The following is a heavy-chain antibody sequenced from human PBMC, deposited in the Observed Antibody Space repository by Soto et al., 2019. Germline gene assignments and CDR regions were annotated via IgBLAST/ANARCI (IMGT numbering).Heavy chain of an antibody. CDR3: AHRPSVTILGADTFDI. J-gene: IGHJ3*02. CDR2: IFWDDDK. V-gene: IGHV2-5*02. CDR1: GFSLSTSGVG. Sequence: QITLKESGPTLVMPTQTLTLTCTFSGFSLSTSGVGVGWIRQPPGKPLEWLALIFWDDDKRYSPSLKSRLTITKDTSENHVFLTMTNMDPVDTATYYCAHRPSVTILGADTFDIWGQGTMVTVSS. D-gene: IGHD4-17*01.